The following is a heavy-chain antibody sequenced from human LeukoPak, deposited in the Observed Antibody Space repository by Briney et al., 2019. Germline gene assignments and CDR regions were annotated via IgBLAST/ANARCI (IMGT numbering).Heavy chain of an antibody. Sequence: GGSLRLSCAASGFTFRSYGMHWVRQAPGKGLEWVAVISYDGSNKYYADSVKGRFTISRDNSKNTLYLQMNSLRAEDTAVYYCATHRGDWSAYYFGYWGQGTLVTVSS. CDR1: GFTFRSYG. CDR3: ATHRGDWSAYYFGY. CDR2: ISYDGSNK. V-gene: IGHV3-30*03. D-gene: IGHD3-10*01. J-gene: IGHJ4*02.